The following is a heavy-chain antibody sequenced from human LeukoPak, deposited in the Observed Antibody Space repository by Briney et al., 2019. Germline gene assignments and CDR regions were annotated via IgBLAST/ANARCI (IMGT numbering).Heavy chain of an antibody. V-gene: IGHV4-34*01. CDR3: ARATRGARSMAVPYAFGI. D-gene: IGHD2-21*01. CDR2: INHSGST. CDR1: GGSFSGYY. Sequence: SETLSLTCAVYGGSFSGYYWSWIRQPPGKGLEWIGEINHSGSTNYNPSLKSRVTISVDTSKNQFSLKLSSVTAADTAVYYCARATRGARSMAVPYAFGIWGQGTMVTVSS. J-gene: IGHJ3*02.